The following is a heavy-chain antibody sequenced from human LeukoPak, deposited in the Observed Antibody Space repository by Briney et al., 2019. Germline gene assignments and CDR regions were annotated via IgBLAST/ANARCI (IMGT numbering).Heavy chain of an antibody. Sequence: SETLSLTCAVSGGSISSGGYSWSRIRQPPGKGLEWIGYIYHSGSTYYNPSLKSRVTISVDRSKNQFSLKLSSVTAADTAVYYCARAPVEMATIYFDYWGQGTLVTVSS. D-gene: IGHD5-12*01. V-gene: IGHV4-30-2*01. CDR1: GGSISSGGYS. J-gene: IGHJ4*02. CDR2: IYHSGST. CDR3: ARAPVEMATIYFDY.